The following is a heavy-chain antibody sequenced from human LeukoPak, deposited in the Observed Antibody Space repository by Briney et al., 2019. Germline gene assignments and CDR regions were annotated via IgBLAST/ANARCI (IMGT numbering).Heavy chain of an antibody. CDR1: GFTFSSYS. J-gene: IGHJ4*02. CDR2: ISSSSSYI. CDR3: AKGFPGGDSPYYFDY. D-gene: IGHD2-21*02. V-gene: IGHV3-21*01. Sequence: PGGSLRLSCAASGFTFSSYSMNWVRQAPGKGLEWVSSISSSSSYIYYADSVKGRFTISRDNAKNTLYLQMNSLRAEDTAVYYCAKGFPGGDSPYYFDYWGQGTLVTVSS.